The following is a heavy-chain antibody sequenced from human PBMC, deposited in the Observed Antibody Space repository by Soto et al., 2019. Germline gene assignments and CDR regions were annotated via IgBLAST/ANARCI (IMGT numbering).Heavy chain of an antibody. D-gene: IGHD3-22*01. CDR1: GGSISSSSYY. Sequence: PSETLSLTCTVSGGSISSSSYYWGWIRQPPGKGLEWIGSIYYSGSTYYSPSLKSRVTISVDTSKNQFSLKLSSVTAADTAVYYCASYYYDSSGYYRYYYGMDVWGQGTTVTVSS. V-gene: IGHV4-39*01. CDR2: IYYSGST. CDR3: ASYYYDSSGYYRYYYGMDV. J-gene: IGHJ6*02.